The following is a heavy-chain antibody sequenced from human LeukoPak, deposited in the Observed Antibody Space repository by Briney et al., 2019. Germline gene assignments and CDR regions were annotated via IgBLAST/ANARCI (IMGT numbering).Heavy chain of an antibody. CDR1: GYTFTGYY. CDR2: INPNSGGT. V-gene: IGHV1-2*02. D-gene: IGHD3-22*01. Sequence: HVASVTVSCKASGYTFTGYYMHWVRQAPGQGLEWMGWINPNSGGTNYAQKFQGRVTMTRDTSISTAYMELSRLRSDDTAVYYCARDPPSHYYDSSGYLSLDYFDYWGQGTLVTVSS. CDR3: ARDPPSHYYDSSGYLSLDYFDY. J-gene: IGHJ4*02.